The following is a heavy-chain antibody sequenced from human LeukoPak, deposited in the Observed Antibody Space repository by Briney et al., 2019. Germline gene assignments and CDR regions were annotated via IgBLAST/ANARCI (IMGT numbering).Heavy chain of an antibody. CDR3: ARLVTMGGAFDI. Sequence: GGSLRLSCAACGFTHDDHGMSWLRQAPGRGLEWVSGINWKGGSTRHADSVKGRFTISSDNAKHSPYLQMNSLRAEDTALYYCARLVTMGGAFDIWGQGTMVTVSS. V-gene: IGHV3-20*04. CDR2: INWKGGST. J-gene: IGHJ3*02. D-gene: IGHD3-16*01. CDR1: GFTHDDHG.